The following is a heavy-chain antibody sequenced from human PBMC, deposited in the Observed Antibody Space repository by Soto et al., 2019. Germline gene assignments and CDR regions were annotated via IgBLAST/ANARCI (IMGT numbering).Heavy chain of an antibody. CDR3: ARELRRYVQTVVGTPVGY. D-gene: IGHD6-19*01. CDR1: GFTFSSYS. Sequence: PGGSLRLSCAASGFTFSSYSMNWVRQAPGKGLEWVSSISSSRRYIYYADSVKGRFTISRDNAKNSLYLQMNSLRAEDTAVYYCARELRRYVQTVVGTPVGYWGQGTLVTVSS. CDR2: ISSSRRYI. V-gene: IGHV3-21*01. J-gene: IGHJ4*02.